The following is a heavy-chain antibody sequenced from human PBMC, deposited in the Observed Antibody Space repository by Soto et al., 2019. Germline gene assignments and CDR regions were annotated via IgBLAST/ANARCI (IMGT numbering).Heavy chain of an antibody. D-gene: IGHD3-22*01. CDR3: ARFDYYDCSGYLDFRPK. V-gene: IGHV4-59*01. J-gene: IGHJ4*02. CDR1: GGSISNYY. CDR2: IYYSGST. Sequence: PSETLSLTCTVSGGSISNYYWSWIRQPPGKGLEWIGYIYYSGSTNYNPSLKSRVTISVDTSKNQLSLKLSSVTAADTAVYYCARFDYYDCSGYLDFRPKWGQGTLVIGSS.